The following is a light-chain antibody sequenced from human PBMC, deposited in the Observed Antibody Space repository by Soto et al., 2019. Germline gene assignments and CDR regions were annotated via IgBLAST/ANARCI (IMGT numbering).Light chain of an antibody. CDR2: EVS. CDR3: NSYTGSGIV. V-gene: IGLV2-14*01. Sequence: ALTQPASVSGSPGQSITISCTGTSSDVGGYNYVSWYQHHPGKAPKLMIYEVSNRPSGVSYRFSGSKSGNTASLTISGLQAEDEADYYCNSYTGSGIVFGTGTKLTVL. J-gene: IGLJ1*01. CDR1: SSDVGGYNY.